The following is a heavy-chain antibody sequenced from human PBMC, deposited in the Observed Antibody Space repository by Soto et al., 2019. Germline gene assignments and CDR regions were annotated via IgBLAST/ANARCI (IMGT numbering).Heavy chain of an antibody. CDR1: GYTFTSYD. Sequence: ASVKVSCKASGYTFTSYDINWVRQATGQGLEWMGWMNPNSGNTGYAQKFQGRVTMTRNTSISTAYMELSSLRSEDTAVYYCARMGSIGLWLGDYYYMDVWGKGTTVTVSS. J-gene: IGHJ6*03. D-gene: IGHD3-10*01. V-gene: IGHV1-8*01. CDR3: ARMGSIGLWLGDYYYMDV. CDR2: MNPNSGNT.